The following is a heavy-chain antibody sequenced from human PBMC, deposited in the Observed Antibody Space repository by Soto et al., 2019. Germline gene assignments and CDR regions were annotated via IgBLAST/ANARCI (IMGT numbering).Heavy chain of an antibody. CDR3: AREHGGYDYYYYGMDV. Sequence: ASVKVSCKASGGTFSSYAISWVRQAPGQGLEWMGGIIPIFGTANYAQKFQGRVTITVDKSTSTAYMELGSLRSEDTAVYYCAREHGGYDYYYYGMDVWGQGTTVTVSS. D-gene: IGHD3-16*01. CDR1: GGTFSSYA. J-gene: IGHJ6*02. V-gene: IGHV1-69*06. CDR2: IIPIFGTA.